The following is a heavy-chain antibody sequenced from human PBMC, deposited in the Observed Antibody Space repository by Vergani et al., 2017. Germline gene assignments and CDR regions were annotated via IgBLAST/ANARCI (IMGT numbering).Heavy chain of an antibody. D-gene: IGHD2-2*01. J-gene: IGHJ1*01. Sequence: EVQLLESGGGLVQPGGSLRLSCAASGFTFSSYAMSWVRQAPAKGLEWVSAISGSGGSTYYADSVKGRFTISRDNSKNTLYLQMNSLRAEDTAVYYCAKGPSRYCSSTSCYRYFQHWGQGTLVTVSS. V-gene: IGHV3-23*01. CDR2: ISGSGGST. CDR3: AKGPSRYCSSTSCYRYFQH. CDR1: GFTFSSYA.